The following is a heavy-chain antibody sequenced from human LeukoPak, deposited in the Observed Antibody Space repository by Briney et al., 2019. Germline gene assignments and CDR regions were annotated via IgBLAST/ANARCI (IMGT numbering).Heavy chain of an antibody. J-gene: IGHJ4*02. Sequence: GGSLRLSCAASGFTFSSYAMSWVRQAPGKGLEWVSAISGSGGSTYYADSVKGRFTISRDNSKNTLYLQMNSLRAEDTAVYYWAKDVTMIVVVTLGYWGQGTLVTVSS. CDR2: ISGSGGST. D-gene: IGHD3-22*01. CDR3: AKDVTMIVVVTLGY. V-gene: IGHV3-23*01. CDR1: GFTFSSYA.